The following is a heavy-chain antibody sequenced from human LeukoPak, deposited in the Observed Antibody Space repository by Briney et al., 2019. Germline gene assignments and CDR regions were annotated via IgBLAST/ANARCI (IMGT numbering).Heavy chain of an antibody. J-gene: IGHJ4*02. CDR3: ARVRGYDFWSGYSTSGFDY. CDR2: INHSGST. D-gene: IGHD3-3*01. V-gene: IGHV4-34*01. CDR1: GGSFSGYY. Sequence: PSETLSLTCAVYGGSFSGYYWSWIRQPPGKGLEWIGEINHSGSTNYNPSLKSRVTISVDTSKNQFSLKLSSVTAAGTAVYYCARVRGYDFWSGYSTSGFDYWGQGTLVTVSS.